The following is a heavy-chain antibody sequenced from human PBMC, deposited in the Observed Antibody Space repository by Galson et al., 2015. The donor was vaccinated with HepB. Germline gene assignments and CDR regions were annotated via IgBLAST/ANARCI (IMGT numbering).Heavy chain of an antibody. V-gene: IGHV3-15*01. D-gene: IGHD6-13*01. CDR1: GVTLSNAW. CDR3: TTDKGYSSSWYADFYFDY. CDR2: IKRKTDGGRT. Sequence: ALRLSCGAAGVTLSNAWMSWFRQAPGKGLEWVGRIKRKTDGGRTDYAAPVKGRFTISRDDSNNTLYLQMNSLKTEDTAVYYCTTDKGYSSSWYADFYFDYWGQGTLVTVSS. J-gene: IGHJ4*02.